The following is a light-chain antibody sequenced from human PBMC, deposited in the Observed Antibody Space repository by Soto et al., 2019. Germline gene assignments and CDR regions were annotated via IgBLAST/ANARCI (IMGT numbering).Light chain of an antibody. CDR2: EAS. CDR1: QSVGNN. V-gene: IGKV3-11*01. J-gene: IGKJ4*01. CDR3: QQHAHWPLT. Sequence: EIVLTQSPATLSLFPGERATLSCRASQSVGNNLAWYQQKPGQAPGLLIYEASTRATGIPARFSGSGSGTDFTLTISSLEPEDFAVYYCQQHAHWPLTFGGGTKVDIK.